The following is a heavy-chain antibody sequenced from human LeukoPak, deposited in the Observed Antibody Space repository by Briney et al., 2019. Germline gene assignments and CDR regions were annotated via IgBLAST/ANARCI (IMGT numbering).Heavy chain of an antibody. CDR1: GGSISSHY. CDR3: AALHYYDNSGAHY. V-gene: IGHV4-4*07. D-gene: IGHD3-22*01. Sequence: AETLSLTCTVSGGSISSHYWSWIRQPAGKGLEWIGRIDSSGSINYHPSLKSRVTMSLDTSKNQFSLKLSSVTAADTAVYYCAALHYYDNSGAHYWGQGTLVTVSS. J-gene: IGHJ4*02. CDR2: IDSSGSI.